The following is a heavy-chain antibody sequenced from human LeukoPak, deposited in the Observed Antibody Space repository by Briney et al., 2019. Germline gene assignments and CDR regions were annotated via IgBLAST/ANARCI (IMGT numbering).Heavy chain of an antibody. CDR2: ISGSGGST. D-gene: IGHD1-26*01. J-gene: IGHJ3*02. V-gene: IGHV3-23*01. Sequence: PGGSLRLSCAASGFTFSSYAMSWVRQAPGKGLEWVSAISGSGGSTYYADSVKGRFTISRDNSKNTLYLQMNSLRAEDTAVYYCARAWELLGLIGAFDIWGQGTMVTVSS. CDR3: ARAWELLGLIGAFDI. CDR1: GFTFSSYA.